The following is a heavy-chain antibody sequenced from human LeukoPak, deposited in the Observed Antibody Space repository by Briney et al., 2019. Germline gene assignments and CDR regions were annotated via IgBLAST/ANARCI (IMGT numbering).Heavy chain of an antibody. D-gene: IGHD3-22*01. CDR1: GGSISSGDYY. Sequence: SQTLSLTCTVSGGSISSGDYYWSWIRQPPGKCLEWTGYIYYSGSAYYNPSLKSRVTISVDTSKNQFSLKLSSVTAAGTAVYYCARAGENYYDSSGYYYWGQGTLVTVSS. CDR2: IYYSGSA. V-gene: IGHV4-30-4*01. J-gene: IGHJ4*02. CDR3: ARAGENYYDSSGYYY.